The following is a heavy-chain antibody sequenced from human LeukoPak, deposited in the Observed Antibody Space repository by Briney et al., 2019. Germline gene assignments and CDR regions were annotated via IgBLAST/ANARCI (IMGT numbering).Heavy chain of an antibody. J-gene: IGHJ4*02. D-gene: IGHD6-13*01. CDR2: ISGSGGNT. Sequence: PGGSLRLSCAASGFTFSNYAMSWVRQAPGKGLEWISVISGSGGNTYYADSVKGRFTISRDNSKNTLYLQMNSLRAEDTAVYYCAKDLADSSSWHTNYFDYWGQGTLVTVSS. CDR3: AKDLADSSSWHTNYFDY. CDR1: GFTFSNYA. V-gene: IGHV3-23*01.